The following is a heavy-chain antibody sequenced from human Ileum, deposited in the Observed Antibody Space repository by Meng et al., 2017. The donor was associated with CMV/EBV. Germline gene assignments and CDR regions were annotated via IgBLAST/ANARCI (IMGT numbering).Heavy chain of an antibody. CDR2: IYYSVST. CDR3: GIITNSDELFFTP. CDR1: GGSLIGTNW. D-gene: IGHD3-10*01. J-gene: IGHJ5*02. V-gene: IGHV4-4*02. Sequence: QMQLQESGPVLVRPSGTLSLTCVVSGGSLIGTNWWNWVRQPPGGGLEWIGYIYYSVSTYYNPSLKGRVTISKDTSKNQFSLKLTSVTAADTAVYYCGIITNSDELFFTPWGQGTLVTVSS.